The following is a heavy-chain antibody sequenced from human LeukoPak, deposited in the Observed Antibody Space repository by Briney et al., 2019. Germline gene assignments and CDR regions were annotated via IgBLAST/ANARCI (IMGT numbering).Heavy chain of an antibody. J-gene: IGHJ6*02. CDR3: ARGGGSSSYYYYGMDV. Sequence: GASVKVSCKASGGTFSSYAISWVRQAPGQGLEWMGRIIPILGIANYAQKFQGRVTITADKSTSTAYMELSSLRSEDTAVYYCARGGGSSSYYYYGMDVWGQGTTVTVSS. D-gene: IGHD6-6*01. CDR2: IIPILGIA. CDR1: GGTFSSYA. V-gene: IGHV1-69*04.